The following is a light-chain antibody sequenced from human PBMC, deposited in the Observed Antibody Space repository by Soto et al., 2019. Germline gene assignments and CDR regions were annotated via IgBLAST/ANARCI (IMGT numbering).Light chain of an antibody. V-gene: IGKV3-11*01. J-gene: IGKJ3*01. CDR2: DAS. CDR3: HQRSNWPPT. Sequence: EIVLTQSPATLSLSPGERATLSCRASQSVSSYLAWYQQRPGQAPRLLIYDASNRAPGIPARFSGSGSGTDFTLTINSLEPEDFAVYYCHQRSNWPPTFGPGTKVDI. CDR1: QSVSSY.